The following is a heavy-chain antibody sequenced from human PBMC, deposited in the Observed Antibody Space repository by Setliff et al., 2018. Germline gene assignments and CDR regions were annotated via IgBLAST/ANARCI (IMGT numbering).Heavy chain of an antibody. CDR1: GDSISDISYY. J-gene: IGHJ5*01. D-gene: IGHD1-1*01. CDR3: ASRTTGPGGWFDF. CDR2: IYYSGTA. V-gene: IGHV4-39*01. Sequence: SETLSLTCTISGDSISDISYYWGFIRQSPGKGPEWIGSIYYSGTAYYNPSLESRVTISIDTSKNQFSLNLNSVTAADTAVYYCASRTTGPGGWFDFWGQGSLVTVSS.